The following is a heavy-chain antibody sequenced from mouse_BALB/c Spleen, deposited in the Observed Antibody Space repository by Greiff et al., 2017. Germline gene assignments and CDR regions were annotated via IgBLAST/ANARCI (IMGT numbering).Heavy chain of an antibody. Sequence: EVKLEESGPGLVKPSQSLSLTCTVTGYSITSDYAWNWIRQFPGNKLEWMGYISYSGSTSYNPSLKSRISITRDTSKNQFFLQLNSVTTEDTATYYCARWYYGSRNYFDYWGQGTTLTVSS. D-gene: IGHD1-1*01. CDR3: ARWYYGSRNYFDY. V-gene: IGHV3-2*02. CDR2: ISYSGST. J-gene: IGHJ2*01. CDR1: GYSITSDYA.